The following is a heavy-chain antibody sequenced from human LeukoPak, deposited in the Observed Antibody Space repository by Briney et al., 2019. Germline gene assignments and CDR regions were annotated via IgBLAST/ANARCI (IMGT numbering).Heavy chain of an antibody. D-gene: IGHD2-8*01. V-gene: IGHV1-2*06. Sequence: GASVKVSCKAPGYTFTADYMHWVRQAPGQGLECMGRINPNSGGTNYAQKFQGRVTMTRDTSISTAYMELSRLRSDDAAVYYCARGASYCTNGVCYKNYYYMDIWGKGTTVTVSS. J-gene: IGHJ6*03. CDR1: GYTFTADY. CDR2: INPNSGGT. CDR3: ARGASYCTNGVCYKNYYYMDI.